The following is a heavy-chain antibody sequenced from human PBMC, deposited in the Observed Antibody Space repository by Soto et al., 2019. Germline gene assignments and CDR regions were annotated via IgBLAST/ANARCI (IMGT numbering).Heavy chain of an antibody. CDR1: GFTFSSYW. J-gene: IGHJ4*02. V-gene: IGHV3-7*01. CDR2: IKQDGSEK. CDR3: ARDILIYSSSPTLDY. D-gene: IGHD6-6*01. Sequence: EVQLVESGGGLVQPGGSLRLSCAASGFTFSSYWMSWVRQAPGKGLEWVANIKQDGSEKYYVDSVKGRLTISRDNAKNSLYLQMNSLRAEDTAVYYCARDILIYSSSPTLDYWGQGTLVTVAS.